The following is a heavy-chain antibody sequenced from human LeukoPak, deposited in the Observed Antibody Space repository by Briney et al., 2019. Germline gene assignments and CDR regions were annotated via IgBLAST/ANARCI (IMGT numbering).Heavy chain of an antibody. CDR3: ARWEVRLNAFEM. J-gene: IGHJ3*02. CDR2: INHSGST. D-gene: IGHD3-10*01. Sequence: SETLSLTCAVYGGSFSGYYWSWIRQPPGKGLEWIGEINHSGSTNYNPSLKSRVTISVDTSKNQFSLSLSSVTAADTAVYYCARWEVRLNAFEMWGQGTMVTVSS. CDR1: GGSFSGYY. V-gene: IGHV4-34*01.